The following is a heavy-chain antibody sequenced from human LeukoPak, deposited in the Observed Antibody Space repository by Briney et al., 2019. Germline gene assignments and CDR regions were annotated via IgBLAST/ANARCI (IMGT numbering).Heavy chain of an antibody. J-gene: IGHJ4*02. D-gene: IGHD3-10*01. CDR1: GGTFSSYA. CDR3: ARGHVLLWFGELDY. Sequence: GASVKVSCKASGGTFSSYAISWVRQAPGQGLEWMGGITPIFGTANYAQKFQGRVTITRDTSASTAYMELSSLRSEDTAVYYCARGHVLLWFGELDYWGQGTLVTVSS. CDR2: ITPIFGTA. V-gene: IGHV1-69*05.